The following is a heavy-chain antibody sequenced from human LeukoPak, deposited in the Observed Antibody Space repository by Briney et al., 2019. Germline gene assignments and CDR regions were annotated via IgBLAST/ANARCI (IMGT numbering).Heavy chain of an antibody. V-gene: IGHV4-34*01. CDR1: GGSFSGYY. CDR2: INHSGST. D-gene: IGHD3-22*01. CDR3: ARGLVTMIVPANAFDI. J-gene: IGHJ3*02. Sequence: PSETLSLTCAVYGGSFSGYYWSWIRQPPGKGLEWIGEINHSGSTNYNPSLKSRVTISVDTSENQFSLKLSSVTAADTAVYYCARGLVTMIVPANAFDIWGQGTMVTVSS.